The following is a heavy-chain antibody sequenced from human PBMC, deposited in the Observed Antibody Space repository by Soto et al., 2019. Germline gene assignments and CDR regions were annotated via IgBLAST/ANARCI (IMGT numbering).Heavy chain of an antibody. D-gene: IGHD6-6*01. CDR3: AKGPEYSSSFAAFDI. J-gene: IGHJ3*02. V-gene: IGHV3-9*01. CDR1: GFTFDDYA. Sequence: EVQLVESGGGLVQPGRSLRLSCAASGFTFDDYAMHWVRQAPGKGLEWVSGISWNSGSIGYADSVKGRFTISRDNAKNSRYLQMNSLRAEDTALYYCAKGPEYSSSFAAFDIWGQGTMVTVSS. CDR2: ISWNSGSI.